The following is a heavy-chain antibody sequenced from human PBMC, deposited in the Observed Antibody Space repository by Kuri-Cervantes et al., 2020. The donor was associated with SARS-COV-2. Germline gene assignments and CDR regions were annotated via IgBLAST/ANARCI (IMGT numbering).Heavy chain of an antibody. CDR3: ARSFESISWHLFDY. CDR1: GYTFTSYY. V-gene: IGHV1-2*02. D-gene: IGHD6-13*01. CDR2: INPNSGGT. Sequence: ASVKVSCKASGYTFTSYYMHWVRQAPGQGLEWMGWINPNSGGTNYAQKFQGRVTMSRDTSNSTAYMELSRLRSDDTAVYYCARSFESISWHLFDYWGQGTLVTVSS. J-gene: IGHJ4*02.